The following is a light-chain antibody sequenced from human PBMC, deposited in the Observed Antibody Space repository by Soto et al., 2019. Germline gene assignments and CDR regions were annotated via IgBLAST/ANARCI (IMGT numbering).Light chain of an antibody. Sequence: DIQITQSPSTLSASVGDRVTITCRASQSISSWLAWYQQKPGKAPKLLIYDASSVESGVPSRFSGSGSGTEFTLTISSXQPDDFATYYCQQYNSYSHTFGQGTKVDIK. J-gene: IGKJ2*01. CDR1: QSISSW. CDR3: QQYNSYSHT. V-gene: IGKV1-5*01. CDR2: DAS.